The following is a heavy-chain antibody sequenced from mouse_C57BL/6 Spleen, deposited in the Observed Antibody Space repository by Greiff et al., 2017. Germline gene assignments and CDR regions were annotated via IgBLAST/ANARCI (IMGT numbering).Heavy chain of an antibody. CDR3: TIESYYGNPFAY. CDR1: GFTFSSYA. D-gene: IGHD2-1*01. Sequence: EVKLVESGAGLVKPGGSLKLSCAASGFTFSSYAMSWVRQTPEKRLEWVAYISSGGDYIYYADTVKGRFTISRDTARNTLYLQMSSLKSEDTAMYYCTIESYYGNPFAYWGQGTLVTVSA. J-gene: IGHJ3*01. V-gene: IGHV5-9-1*02. CDR2: ISSGGDYI.